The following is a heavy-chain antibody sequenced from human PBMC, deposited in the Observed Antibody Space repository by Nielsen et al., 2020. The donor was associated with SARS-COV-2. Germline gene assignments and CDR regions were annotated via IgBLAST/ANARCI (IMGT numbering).Heavy chain of an antibody. CDR1: GGSISSNSW. D-gene: IGHD1-26*01. V-gene: IGHV4-4*02. CDR2: IYYDDKT. J-gene: IGHJ6*02. Sequence: SETLSLTCAVSGGSISSNSWWSWVRQPPGKGLEWIGEIYYDDKTNYDSSLESRVTISIDKSKNQFSLKLSSVTAADTAVYYCARSGGNYFPYYYYGMNVWGPGTTVTVSS. CDR3: ARSGGNYFPYYYYGMNV.